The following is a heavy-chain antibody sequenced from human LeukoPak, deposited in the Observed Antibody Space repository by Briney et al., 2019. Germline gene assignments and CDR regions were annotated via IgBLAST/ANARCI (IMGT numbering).Heavy chain of an antibody. CDR2: IYSGGST. CDR1: GFTVSSNY. V-gene: IGHV3-53*01. J-gene: IGHJ4*02. D-gene: IGHD3-22*01. CDR3: ARDRLYYDSSGFPYYFDY. Sequence: GGSLRLSCAASGFTVSSNYMSWVRQAPGKGLEWVSAIYSGGSTYYADSVKGRFTISRDNSKNTLYLQMNSLRAEDTAVYYCARDRLYYDSSGFPYYFDYWGQGTLVTVSS.